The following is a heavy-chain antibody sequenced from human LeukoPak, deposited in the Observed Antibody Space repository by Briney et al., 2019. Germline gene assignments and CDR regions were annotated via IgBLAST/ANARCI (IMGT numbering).Heavy chain of an antibody. CDR1: GFTFDDYA. CDR3: AKDISARYCSSTSCYTPYYYGMDV. J-gene: IGHJ6*02. Sequence: GGSLRLSCAASGFTFDDYAMHWVRQAPGKGLEWASGISWNSGSIGYADSVKGRFTISRDNAKNSLYLQMNSLRAEDTALYYCAKDISARYCSSTSCYTPYYYGMDVWGQGTTVTVSS. CDR2: ISWNSGSI. V-gene: IGHV3-9*01. D-gene: IGHD2-2*02.